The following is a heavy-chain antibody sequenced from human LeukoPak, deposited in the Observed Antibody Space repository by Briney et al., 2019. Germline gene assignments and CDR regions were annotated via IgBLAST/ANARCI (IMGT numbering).Heavy chain of an antibody. D-gene: IGHD4-17*01. J-gene: IGHJ4*02. Sequence: GGSLRLSCAASGFTFSSYAMNWVRQAPGKGLEWVSSISGSGVSGRGGRTFYADSVKGRFTISRDNSKNTFYLQMSSLRADDTAIYYCAKDQLRRVLLASTEDYWGQGTLVTVSS. CDR2: ISGSGVSGRGGRT. CDR1: GFTFSSYA. CDR3: AKDQLRRVLLASTEDY. V-gene: IGHV3-23*01.